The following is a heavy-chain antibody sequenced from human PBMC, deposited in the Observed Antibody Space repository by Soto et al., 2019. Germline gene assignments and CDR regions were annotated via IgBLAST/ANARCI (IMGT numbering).Heavy chain of an antibody. CDR1: GFIFQNFV. Sequence: EVQLLETGGGLVQPGGSLRLSCKASGFIFQNFVINWFRQAPGKGLEWVSIIGGTGQYTFDAASVRGRFTFSRDNSENTVYLESNSPRAEDTAIYFCAKGGTSHIYDVDVWGLGTTVVVSS. V-gene: IGHV3-23*01. CDR3: AKGGTSHIYDVDV. CDR2: IGGTGQYT. D-gene: IGHD2-2*01. J-gene: IGHJ6*02.